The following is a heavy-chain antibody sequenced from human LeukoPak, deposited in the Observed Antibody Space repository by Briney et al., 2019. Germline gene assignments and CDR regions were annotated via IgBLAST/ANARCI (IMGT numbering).Heavy chain of an antibody. Sequence: GGSLRLSCAASGFTFSSYSMNWVRQAPGKGLEWVSYISSSSSTIYYADSVKGRFTISRDNSKNTLYLQMNSLRAEDTAVYYCATPGDTADYYYYYMDVWGKGTTVTVSS. D-gene: IGHD5-18*01. J-gene: IGHJ6*03. CDR3: ATPGDTADYYYYYMDV. CDR2: ISSSSSTI. V-gene: IGHV3-48*01. CDR1: GFTFSSYS.